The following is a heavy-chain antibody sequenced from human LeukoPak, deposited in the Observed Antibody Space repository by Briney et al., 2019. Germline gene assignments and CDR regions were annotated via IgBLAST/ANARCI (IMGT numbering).Heavy chain of an antibody. Sequence: PSETLSLTCAVYGGSFSGYYWSWIRQPPGKGLEWIGEINHSGSTNYNPSLKSRVTISVDTSKNQFSLQLSSVTAADTAVYYCARGRGFFVVVVAATYGWFDPWGQGTLVTVSS. CDR2: INHSGST. D-gene: IGHD2-15*01. CDR3: ARGRGFFVVVVAATYGWFDP. J-gene: IGHJ5*02. CDR1: GGSFSGYY. V-gene: IGHV4-34*01.